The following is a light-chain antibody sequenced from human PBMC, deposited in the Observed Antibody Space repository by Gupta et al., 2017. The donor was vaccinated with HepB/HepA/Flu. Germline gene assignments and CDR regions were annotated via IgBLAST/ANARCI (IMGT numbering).Light chain of an antibody. J-gene: IGLJ3*02. CDR3: QVWDSSGDHWV. V-gene: IGLV3-21*03. CDR2: DDM. Sequence: SYVLTQPPSVSVAPGKTARITCGAYDIGSKSVHWYQQTAGQAPVLVVHDDMDRPRGTPDRFACSTPWSGNTATLTISRVEAGDEADYYCQVWDSSGDHWVFGGGTKLTV. CDR1: DIGSKS.